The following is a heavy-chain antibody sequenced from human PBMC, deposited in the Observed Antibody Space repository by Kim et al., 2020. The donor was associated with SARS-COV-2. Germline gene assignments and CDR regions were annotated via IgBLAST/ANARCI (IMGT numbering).Heavy chain of an antibody. D-gene: IGHD4-4*01. J-gene: IGHJ6*02. CDR1: GFTVSSNY. CDR2: IYSGGST. Sequence: GGSLRLSCAASGFTVSSNYMSWVRQAPGKGLEWVSVIYSGGSTYYADSVKGRFTISRDNSKNTLYLQMNSLRAEDTAVYYCASTVIGYYYYGMDVWGQGTTVTVSS. CDR3: ASTVIGYYYYGMDV. V-gene: IGHV3-66*01.